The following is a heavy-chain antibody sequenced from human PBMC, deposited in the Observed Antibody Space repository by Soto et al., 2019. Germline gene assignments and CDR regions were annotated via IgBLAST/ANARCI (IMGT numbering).Heavy chain of an antibody. CDR3: IYRRASWDYHGLDV. D-gene: IGHD2-21*01. CDR1: GFSLTTGGVG. Sequence: QFTLKESGPTLVKPTRTLTLTCTFSGFSLTTGGVGVGWIRQPPGRSLEWLAVIYWNDDRRRSPSLENRLTITKDTSKNQVVLTMTNMDPVDTATYYCIYRRASWDYHGLDVWGQGTPVTVSS. J-gene: IGHJ6*02. V-gene: IGHV2-5*01. CDR2: IYWNDDR.